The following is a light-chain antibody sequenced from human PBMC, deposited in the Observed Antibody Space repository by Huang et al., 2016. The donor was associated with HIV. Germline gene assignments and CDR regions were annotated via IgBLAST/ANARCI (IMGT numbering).Light chain of an antibody. CDR1: QSVRSN. Sequence: EMVMTQSPATLSVSPGERATLSCRASQSVRSNLAWYQQKPGQAPRLLIYGASTRATDIPPRFSGTGSGTEFTLTISSLQSEDFAVYYCQQYNNWPRTFGQGTKVEIK. J-gene: IGKJ1*01. CDR2: GAS. CDR3: QQYNNWPRT. V-gene: IGKV3-15*01.